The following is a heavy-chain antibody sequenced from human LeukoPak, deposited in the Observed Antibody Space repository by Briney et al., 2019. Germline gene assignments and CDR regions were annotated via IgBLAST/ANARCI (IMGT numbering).Heavy chain of an antibody. Sequence: PSETLSLTCTVSGGSISTSSYYWGWIRQPPGKGLEWIGSIHYSGSTNYNPSLKTRVTITVDTSKNQFSLKLSSVTAADAAVYYSARGIRGYCSSTSCPRFDYYYYYMDVWGKGTTVTVSS. D-gene: IGHD2-2*01. CDR1: GGSISTSSYY. V-gene: IGHV4-39*07. CDR3: ARGIRGYCSSTSCPRFDYYYYYMDV. J-gene: IGHJ6*03. CDR2: IHYSGST.